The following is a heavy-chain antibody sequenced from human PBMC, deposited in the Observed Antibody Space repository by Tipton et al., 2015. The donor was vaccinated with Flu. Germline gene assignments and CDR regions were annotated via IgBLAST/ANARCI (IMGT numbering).Heavy chain of an antibody. J-gene: IGHJ4*02. CDR1: GFTFSNYG. D-gene: IGHD2-15*01. V-gene: IGHV3-30*18. CDR3: AKGGDMDY. CDR2: ITSHGNNK. Sequence: SLRLSCAVSGFTFSNYGMHWVRQAPGKGLGWVALITSHGNNKYYADSVKGRFTISRDNSKNTLYMEMNSLRPEDTADYYCAKGGDMDYWGQGTLVTVSS.